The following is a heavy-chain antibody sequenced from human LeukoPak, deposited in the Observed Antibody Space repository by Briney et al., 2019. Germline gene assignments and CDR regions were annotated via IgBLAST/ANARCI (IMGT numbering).Heavy chain of an antibody. J-gene: IGHJ4*02. V-gene: IGHV4-34*01. CDR3: ARGSWPYGSGSYLTY. CDR1: GGSFSGYC. D-gene: IGHD3-10*01. Sequence: SETLSLTCAVYGGSFSGYCWSWIRQPPGKGLEWIGEINHSGSTNYNPSLKSRVTISVDTSKNQFSLKLSSVTAADTAVYYCARGSWPYGSGSYLTYWGQGTLVTVSS. CDR2: INHSGST.